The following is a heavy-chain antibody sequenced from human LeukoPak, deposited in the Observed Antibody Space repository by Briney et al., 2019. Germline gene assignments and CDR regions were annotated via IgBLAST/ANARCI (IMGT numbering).Heavy chain of an antibody. V-gene: IGHV4-34*01. CDR3: AXXXXXDXXXXI. J-gene: IGHJ3*02. Sequence: SNXYWGWVRQXPGXGLEWIGEIKHSGSTKYNPSLKSRFTISVETSKNKFSLKLRSVNAAGTAVYXXAXXXXXDXXXXIWGQGXMXTVSS. CDR2: IKHSGST. CDR1: SNXY.